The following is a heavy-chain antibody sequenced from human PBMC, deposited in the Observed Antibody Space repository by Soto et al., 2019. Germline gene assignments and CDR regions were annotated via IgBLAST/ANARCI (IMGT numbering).Heavy chain of an antibody. Sequence: PSETLSLTCTVSGGSISSGDCYWSWIRQPPGKGLEWIGYIYYSGSTYYNPSLKSRVTISVDTSKNQFYLKLNSVTAADTAVYYCARVDRYSDSTGSYSTFFDFWGQGTLVTVSS. V-gene: IGHV4-30-4*01. CDR2: IYYSGST. CDR1: GGSISSGDCY. D-gene: IGHD3-22*01. CDR3: ARVDRYSDSTGSYSTFFDF. J-gene: IGHJ4*02.